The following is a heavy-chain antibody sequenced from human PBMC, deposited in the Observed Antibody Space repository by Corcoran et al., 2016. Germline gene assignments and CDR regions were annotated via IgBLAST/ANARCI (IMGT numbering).Heavy chain of an antibody. CDR3: TRGIGGYGMDV. CDR2: IRSRPNSYAT. CDR1: GFTFSDSA. Sequence: EVQLVESGGDLVQPGGSLRLSCAASGFTFSDSAIHWVRQASGKGLEWVGRIRSRPNSYATAYAASLGGRFTISRDDSKNTAYLQMNSLKTDRTAVYYCTRGIGGYGMDVWGQGTTVTVSS. D-gene: IGHD3-16*01. J-gene: IGHJ6*02. V-gene: IGHV3-73*02.